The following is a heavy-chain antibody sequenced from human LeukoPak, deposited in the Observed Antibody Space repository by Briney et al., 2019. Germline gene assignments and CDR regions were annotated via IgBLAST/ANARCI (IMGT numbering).Heavy chain of an antibody. J-gene: IGHJ6*03. Sequence: GASVTASCKASGYTFTGYYMHWVRQAPGQGLEWMGWINPNSGGTNYAQKFQGRVTMTRDTSISTAYMELSRLRSDDTAVYYCARDSPYYDILTGIPYYYYYMDVWGKGTTVTVSS. CDR1: GYTFTGYY. CDR2: INPNSGGT. CDR3: ARDSPYYDILTGIPYYYYYMDV. D-gene: IGHD3-9*01. V-gene: IGHV1-2*02.